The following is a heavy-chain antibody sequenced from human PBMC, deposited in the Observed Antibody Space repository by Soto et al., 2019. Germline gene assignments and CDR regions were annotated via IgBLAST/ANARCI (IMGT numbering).Heavy chain of an antibody. D-gene: IGHD2-15*01. Sequence: APVKVSCKASGYTFTNYGISWVRQAPGQGLEWMGWISAYNANINYARKLQGRVTMTTDTSTSASYMELRRLRSDDTAAYFCARNRLGAAGDYWAQGTLGGVTS. CDR3: ARNRLGAAGDY. CDR1: GYTFTNYG. CDR2: ISAYNANI. V-gene: IGHV1-18*01. J-gene: IGHJ4*01.